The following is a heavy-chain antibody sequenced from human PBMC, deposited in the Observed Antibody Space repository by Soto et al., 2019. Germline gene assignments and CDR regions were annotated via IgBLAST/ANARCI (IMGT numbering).Heavy chain of an antibody. Sequence: SETLSLTCAVYGGSFSGYYWSWIRQPPGKGLEWIGEINHSGSTNYNPSLKSRVTISVDTSKNQFSLKLSSVTAADTAVYYCARGGTIFGVVIRWFDPWGQGTLVTVSS. V-gene: IGHV4-34*01. D-gene: IGHD3-3*01. CDR2: INHSGST. CDR3: ARGGTIFGVVIRWFDP. J-gene: IGHJ5*02. CDR1: GGSFSGYY.